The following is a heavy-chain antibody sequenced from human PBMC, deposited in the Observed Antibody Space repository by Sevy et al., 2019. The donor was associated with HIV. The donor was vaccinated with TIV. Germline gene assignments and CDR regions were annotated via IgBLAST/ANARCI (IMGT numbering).Heavy chain of an antibody. V-gene: IGHV4-59*01. CDR1: GGSISTYY. Sequence: SESLSLTCTVSGGSISTYYWSWIRQPPGKGLQWIGYIYYTGKTNYNPSLQTPVTMSIDTSKNQFSLRLSSVTSADTAMYYSASLSRNNVVAAGLRRDGFDVWGQGTQVTVSS. CDR3: ASLSRNNVVAAGLRRDGFDV. J-gene: IGHJ3*01. CDR2: IYYTGKT. D-gene: IGHD2-21*01.